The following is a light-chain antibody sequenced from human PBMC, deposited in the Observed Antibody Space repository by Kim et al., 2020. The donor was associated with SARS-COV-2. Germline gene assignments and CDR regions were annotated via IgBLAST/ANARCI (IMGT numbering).Light chain of an antibody. CDR1: SSNIGSNS. J-gene: IGLJ3*02. V-gene: IGLV1-44*01. Sequence: QSVLTQPPSASGTPGQRVTISCSGSSSNIGSNSVNWYQQLPGTAPKLLIYNNNQRPSGVPDRFSASKSGTSASLAISGLQSEDEADYYCASWDDSLSGWVFGGGTKLTVL. CDR3: ASWDDSLSGWV. CDR2: NNN.